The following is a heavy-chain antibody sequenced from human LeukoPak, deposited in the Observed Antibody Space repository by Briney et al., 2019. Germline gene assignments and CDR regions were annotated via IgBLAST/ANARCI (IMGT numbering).Heavy chain of an antibody. D-gene: IGHD1-26*01. CDR3: AKRYSGSYYREYYFDY. Sequence: PGGSLRLSCAASGFTFKTCAMNWVRQAPGRGLEWVSHLSGNGDNTYYADSVKGRFTISRDNSKNTLYLQMNSLRAEDTAVYYCAKRYSGSYYREYYFDYWGQGTLVTVSS. CDR1: GFTFKTCA. V-gene: IGHV3-23*01. CDR2: LSGNGDNT. J-gene: IGHJ4*02.